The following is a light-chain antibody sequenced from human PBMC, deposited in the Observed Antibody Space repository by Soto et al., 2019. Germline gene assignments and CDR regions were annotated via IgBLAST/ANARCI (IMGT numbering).Light chain of an antibody. Sequence: DIEMTQSPDSLAVSLGERATINCKSSQSVLYSSNNKNYLAWYQQKPGQPPKLLIYWASTRESGVPDQFSGSGSGTDFTLTISSLQAEDVAVYYCQQYYSTPWTFGQGTKVEIK. CDR3: QQYYSTPWT. J-gene: IGKJ1*01. V-gene: IGKV4-1*01. CDR2: WAS. CDR1: QSVLYSSNNKNY.